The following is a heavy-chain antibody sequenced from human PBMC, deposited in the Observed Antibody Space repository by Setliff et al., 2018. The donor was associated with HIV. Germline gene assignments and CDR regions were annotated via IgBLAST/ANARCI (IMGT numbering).Heavy chain of an antibody. D-gene: IGHD3-22*01. Sequence: ASVKVSCKASRYTFTGYYMHWVRQAPGQGLEWMGWINPNSGGTNYAQKFQGRVTMTRDTSISTAYMELSSLRSDDTAVYYCARGMDDSSGYYYGYYDYYMDVWGKGTTVTVSS. J-gene: IGHJ6*03. V-gene: IGHV1-2*02. CDR2: INPNSGGT. CDR3: ARGMDDSSGYYYGYYDYYMDV. CDR1: RYTFTGYY.